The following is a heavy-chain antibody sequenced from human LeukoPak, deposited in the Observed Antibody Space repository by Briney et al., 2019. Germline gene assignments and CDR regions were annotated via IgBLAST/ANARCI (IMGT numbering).Heavy chain of an antibody. D-gene: IGHD3-10*01. J-gene: IGHJ4*02. V-gene: IGHV3-33*01. CDR3: ARDDSATYYNLAF. CDR2: TFYDGSRR. Sequence: GTSLRLSCAASGFTFSDFGFHWVRQAPGKGLEWVAVTFYDGSRRFYADPVKGRFTISRDTSKNTVFLHLNSLRADDTAVHYCARDDSATYYNLAFWGQGTPVTVSS. CDR1: GFTFSDFG.